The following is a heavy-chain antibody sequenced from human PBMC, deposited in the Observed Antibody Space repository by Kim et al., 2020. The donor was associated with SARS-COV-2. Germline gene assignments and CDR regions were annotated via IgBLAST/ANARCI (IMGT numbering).Heavy chain of an antibody. Sequence: TTYEDSGKCRCTMSRNNAKNTVYLQMSSLRAEDKAVYFCARDLEWLLYDYWGQGTLVTVSS. CDR2: T. J-gene: IGHJ4*02. CDR3: ARDLEWLLYDY. D-gene: IGHD3-3*01. V-gene: IGHV3-74*01.